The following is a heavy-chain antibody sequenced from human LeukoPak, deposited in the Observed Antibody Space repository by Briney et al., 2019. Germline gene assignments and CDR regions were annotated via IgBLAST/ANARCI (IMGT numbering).Heavy chain of an antibody. J-gene: IGHJ4*02. CDR2: ISYGGSNK. CDR3: ARGYSSSWYTPTSY. V-gene: IGHV3-30*01. Sequence: GGSLRLSCAASGFTFSSYAMHWVRQAPGKGLEWVAVISYGGSNKYYADSVKGRFTISRDNSKNTLYLQMNSLRAEDTAVYYCARGYSSSWYTPTSYWGQGTLVTVSS. CDR1: GFTFSSYA. D-gene: IGHD6-13*01.